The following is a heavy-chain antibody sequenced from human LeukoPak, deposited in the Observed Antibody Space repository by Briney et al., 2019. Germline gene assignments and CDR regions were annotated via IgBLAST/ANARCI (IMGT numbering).Heavy chain of an antibody. V-gene: IGHV4-34*01. Sequence: SETLSLTCAVYGGSFSGYYWSWIRQPPGKGLEWIGEINHSGSTNYNPSLKSRVTISVDTSKNQFSLKLSSVTAADTAVYYCARGRTRGSGWYPPPPYFDYWGQGTLVTVSS. CDR1: GGSFSGYY. J-gene: IGHJ4*02. CDR3: ARGRTRGSGWYPPPPYFDY. D-gene: IGHD6-19*01. CDR2: INHSGST.